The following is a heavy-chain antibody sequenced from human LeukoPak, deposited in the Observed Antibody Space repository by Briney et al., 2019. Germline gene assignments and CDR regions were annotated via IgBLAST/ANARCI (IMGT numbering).Heavy chain of an antibody. D-gene: IGHD1-26*01. Sequence: GGSLRLSCAASGFTFTSYSMNWVRQAPGKGLEWVSTISGGGGSTYYADSVRGRFTISRDNSKNTLYLQVNSLRAKDTAVYYCAKGGKWDVTPFDYWGQGTLVTVSS. CDR3: AKGGKWDVTPFDY. CDR2: ISGGGGST. J-gene: IGHJ4*02. V-gene: IGHV3-23*01. CDR1: GFTFTSYS.